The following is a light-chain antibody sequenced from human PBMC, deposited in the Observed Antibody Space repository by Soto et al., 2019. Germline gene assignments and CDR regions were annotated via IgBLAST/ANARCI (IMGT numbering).Light chain of an antibody. Sequence: EIVLTQSPGTLSLSPGERATLSCRASQSVSSSFLAWYQQKAGQAPRLLIYGASSRATGIPDRFSGSGSGTDFTLTISRLEPEDFVVYHCQQYGSLPYTFGQGTKLDI. V-gene: IGKV3-20*01. J-gene: IGKJ2*01. CDR3: QQYGSLPYT. CDR1: QSVSSSF. CDR2: GAS.